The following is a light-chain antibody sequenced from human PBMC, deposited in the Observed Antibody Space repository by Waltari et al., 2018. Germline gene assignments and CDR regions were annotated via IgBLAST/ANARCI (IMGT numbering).Light chain of an antibody. CDR1: SSDVGAYNY. V-gene: IGLV2-8*01. CDR2: EVT. J-gene: IGLJ1*01. CDR3: CSHGGSNNFYI. Sequence: QSALTQPPSASESPGQSVTISCPGTSSDVGAYNYVSWYQQYPGNAPKLIIYEVTNRPSGVPDRFSGSKSGNTASLTVSGLQADDEADYYCCSHGGSNNFYIFGTGTTVTVL.